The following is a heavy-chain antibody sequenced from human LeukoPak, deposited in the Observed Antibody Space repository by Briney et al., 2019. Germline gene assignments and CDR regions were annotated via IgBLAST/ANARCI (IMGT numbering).Heavy chain of an antibody. J-gene: IGHJ4*02. Sequence: GGSLRLSCAASGFTFSSYGMHWVRQAPGKGLEWVAVISYDGSNKYYADSVKGRFTISRDNSKNTPYLQMNSLRAEDTAVYYCAKLGDYGVYWGQGTLVTVSS. CDR3: AKLGDYGVY. D-gene: IGHD4-17*01. V-gene: IGHV3-30*18. CDR1: GFTFSSYG. CDR2: ISYDGSNK.